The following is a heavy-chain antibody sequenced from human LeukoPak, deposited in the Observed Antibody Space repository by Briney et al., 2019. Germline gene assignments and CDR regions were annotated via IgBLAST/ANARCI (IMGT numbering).Heavy chain of an antibody. Sequence: SETLSLTCAVSGYSISSGYYWGWIRQPPGKGLEWIGSIYHSGSTYYIPSLKSRVTISVDTSKNQFSLKLSSVTAADTAVYYCARRQVGAPFDYWGQGTLVTVSS. CDR3: ARRQVGAPFDY. D-gene: IGHD4/OR15-4a*01. CDR2: IYHSGST. V-gene: IGHV4-38-2*01. J-gene: IGHJ4*02. CDR1: GYSISSGYY.